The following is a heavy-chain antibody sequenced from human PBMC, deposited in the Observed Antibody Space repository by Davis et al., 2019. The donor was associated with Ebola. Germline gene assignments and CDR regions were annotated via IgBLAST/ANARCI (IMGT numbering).Heavy chain of an antibody. D-gene: IGHD3-9*01. J-gene: IGHJ6*02. Sequence: SETLSLTCTVSGGSVGSRGHYWSWIRQPPGKGLEWIGYIYYSGSTNYNPSLKSRVTISVDTSKNQFSLKLSSVTAADTAVYYCARLGVADWYYYGMDVWGQGTTVTVSS. V-gene: IGHV4-61*08. CDR3: ARLGVADWYYYGMDV. CDR1: GGSVGSRGHY. CDR2: IYYSGST.